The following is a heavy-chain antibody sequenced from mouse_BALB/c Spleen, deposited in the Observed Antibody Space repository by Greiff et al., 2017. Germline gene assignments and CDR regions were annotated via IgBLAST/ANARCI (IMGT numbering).Heavy chain of an antibody. D-gene: IGHD1-2*01. Sequence: QLQQSGPELVKPGASVRISCKASGYTFTSYYIHWVKQRPGQGLEWIGQIYPGDGDTNYNGKFKGKATLTADKSSSTAYMQLSSLTSEDSAVYFCARWDSLLRAMDYWGQGTSVTVSS. CDR2: IYPGDGDT. J-gene: IGHJ4*01. CDR1: GYTFTSYY. CDR3: ARWDSLLRAMDY. V-gene: IGHV1S56*01.